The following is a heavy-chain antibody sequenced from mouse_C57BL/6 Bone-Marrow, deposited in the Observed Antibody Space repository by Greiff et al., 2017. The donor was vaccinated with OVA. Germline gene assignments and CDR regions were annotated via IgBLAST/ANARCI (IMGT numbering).Heavy chain of an antibody. CDR1: GFTFSDYY. CDR3: ARGRYAMDY. V-gene: IGHV5-16*01. Sequence: EVQLMESEGGLVQPGSSMKLSCTASGFTFSDYYMAWVRQVPEKGLEWVANINYDGSSTYYLDSLKSRFIISRDNAKNILYLQMSSLKSEDTATYYCARGRYAMDYWGQGTSVTVSS. CDR2: INYDGSST. J-gene: IGHJ4*01.